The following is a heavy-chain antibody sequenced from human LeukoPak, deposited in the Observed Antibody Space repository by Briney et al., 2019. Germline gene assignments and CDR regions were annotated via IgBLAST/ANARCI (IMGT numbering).Heavy chain of an antibody. CDR1: GYSISSGYY. V-gene: IGHV4-38-2*01. CDR3: AVGITIFGVAASFDS. J-gene: IGHJ4*02. Sequence: TSETLSLTCAVSGYSISSGYYWGWIRQPPGKGLEWIGSIYHSGSTYYNPSLKSRLTISADASKNQFSLKLNSVTDADTAVYYCAVGITIFGVAASFDSWGQGNLVIVSS. CDR2: IYHSGST. D-gene: IGHD3-3*01.